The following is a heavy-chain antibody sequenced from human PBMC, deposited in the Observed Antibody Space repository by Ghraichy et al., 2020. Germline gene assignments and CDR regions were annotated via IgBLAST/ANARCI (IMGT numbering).Heavy chain of an antibody. Sequence: GGSLRLSCAASGFTFSSYAMHWVRQAPDKGLEWVAVISFDGTNKYYADSVKGRFTISRDNSKNTLYLQMNSLRAEDMAVYYCARPFDTFFRSIDWLLSPLDYWGQGTLVTVSS. J-gene: IGHJ4*02. CDR2: ISFDGTNK. V-gene: IGHV3-30-3*01. CDR3: ARPFDTFFRSIDWLLSPLDY. CDR1: GFTFSSYA. D-gene: IGHD3-9*01.